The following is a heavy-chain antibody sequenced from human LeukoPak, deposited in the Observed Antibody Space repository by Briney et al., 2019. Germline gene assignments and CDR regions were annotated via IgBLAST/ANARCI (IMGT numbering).Heavy chain of an antibody. CDR1: GFTFNGYW. CDR3: AREYGYSYGTV. J-gene: IGHJ4*02. V-gene: IGHV3-7*03. Sequence: PGGSLRLSCAASGFTFNGYWMSWVSQAPGKGLEWVANIKEDGSEKYYVDSVKGRFTISRDNAKNSLYLQMNSLRAEDTAVYYCAREYGYSYGTVWGQGTLVTVSS. CDR2: IKEDGSEK. D-gene: IGHD5-18*01.